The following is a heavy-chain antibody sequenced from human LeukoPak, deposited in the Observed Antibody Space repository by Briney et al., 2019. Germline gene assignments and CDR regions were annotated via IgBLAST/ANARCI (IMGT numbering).Heavy chain of an antibody. Sequence: GGSLRLSCAASGFTFSSYWMHWVRQAPGKGLVWVSRINSDGSSTSYANSVKGRFTISRDNAKNTLYLQMNSLRAEDTAVYYCAGGRYSGSYLDYWGQGTLVTVSS. CDR3: AGGRYSGSYLDY. J-gene: IGHJ4*02. CDR1: GFTFSSYW. D-gene: IGHD1-26*01. V-gene: IGHV3-74*01. CDR2: INSDGSST.